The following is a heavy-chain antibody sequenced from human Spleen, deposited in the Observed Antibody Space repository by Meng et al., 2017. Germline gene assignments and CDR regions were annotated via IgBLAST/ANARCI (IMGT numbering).Heavy chain of an antibody. CDR2: IYHSGSA. Sequence: QVQFQESGPGLVKPSGTLSLTCAVSGGSISSDNWWSWVRQPPGKGLEWIGEIYHSGSANYNPSLKSRVTISVDTSKNQFSLNLMSVTAADTAVYYCASNGWYCLDYWGQGTLVTVSS. CDR1: GGSISSDNW. J-gene: IGHJ4*02. V-gene: IGHV4-4*02. CDR3: ASNGWYCLDY. D-gene: IGHD2-8*02.